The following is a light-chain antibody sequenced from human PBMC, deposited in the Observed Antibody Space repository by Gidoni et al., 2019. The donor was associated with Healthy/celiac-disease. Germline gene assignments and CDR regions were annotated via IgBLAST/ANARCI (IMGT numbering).Light chain of an antibody. J-gene: IGKJ5*01. CDR2: DAS. CDR3: QQYGSSPIT. CDR1: QSVSSSY. V-gene: IGKV3D-20*01. Sequence: IVLPQSPATLSLSPGERATLSCGASQSVSSSYLAWYQQKPGLAPRLLIYDASSRATGIPDRFSGSGSGTDFTLTISRLEPEDFAVYYCQQYGSSPITFGQGTRLEIK.